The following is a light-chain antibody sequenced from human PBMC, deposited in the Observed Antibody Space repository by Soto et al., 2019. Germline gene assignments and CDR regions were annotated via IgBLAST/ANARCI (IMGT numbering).Light chain of an antibody. CDR3: SSYTSSNSLV. V-gene: IGLV2-14*01. CDR2: GVT. CDR1: SSDVGAYDY. J-gene: IGLJ3*02. Sequence: QSVLTQPASVSGSPGQSITISCTGTSSDVGAYDYVSWYQQHPGKAPKLLIYGVTNRPSGVSDRFSGSKSGNSASLTISGLQADDGADYHCSSYTSSNSLVFGGGTKLTVL.